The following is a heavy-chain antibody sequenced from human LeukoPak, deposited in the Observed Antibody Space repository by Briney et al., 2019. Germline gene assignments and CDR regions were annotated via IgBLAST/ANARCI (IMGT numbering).Heavy chain of an antibody. D-gene: IGHD3-9*01. J-gene: IGHJ6*02. CDR3: ARGWRLRYFDWLLSPDYYGMDV. CDR2: INPNSGGT. CDR1: XXXXXXXY. V-gene: IGHV1-2*02. Sequence: ASVXXXXXXXXXXXXXXYXXWVRQAPGQGLGWMGWINPNSGGTNYAQKFQGRVTMTRDTSISTAYMELSRLRSDDTAVYYCARGWRLRYFDWLLSPDYYGMDVWGQGTTVTVSS.